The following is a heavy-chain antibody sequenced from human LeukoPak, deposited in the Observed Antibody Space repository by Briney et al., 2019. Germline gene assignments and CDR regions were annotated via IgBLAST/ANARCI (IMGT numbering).Heavy chain of an antibody. CDR1: GYTFTSYG. V-gene: IGHV1-18*01. CDR3: ARTGATNDYFDY. CDR2: ISAYNGNT. J-gene: IGHJ4*02. Sequence: ASVKVSCKASGYTFTSYGISWVRQAPGQGLEWMGWISAYNGNTNYAQKLQGRVTMTTDTSTSTAYVELRSLRSDDTAVYYCARTGATNDYFDYWGQGTLATVSS. D-gene: IGHD1-26*01.